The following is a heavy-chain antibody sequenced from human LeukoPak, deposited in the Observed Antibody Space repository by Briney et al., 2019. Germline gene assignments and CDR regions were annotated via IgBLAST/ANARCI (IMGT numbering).Heavy chain of an antibody. CDR1: GFTVSSNY. CDR2: ISGSGGST. J-gene: IGHJ4*02. CDR3: AEGELVPDY. D-gene: IGHD6-13*01. V-gene: IGHV3-23*01. Sequence: GGSLRLSCAASGFTVSSNYMSWVRQAPGKGLEWVSAISGSGGSTYYADSVKGRFTISRDNSKNTLYLQMNSLRAEDTAVYYCAEGELVPDYWGQGTLVTVSS.